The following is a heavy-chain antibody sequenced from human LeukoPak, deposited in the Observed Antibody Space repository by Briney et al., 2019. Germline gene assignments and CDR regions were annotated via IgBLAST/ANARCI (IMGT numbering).Heavy chain of an antibody. J-gene: IGHJ4*02. CDR1: GYTFTGYY. CDR3: ARDLGYSYAYGY. CDR2: INPNSGGT. Sequence: ALVKVSCKASGYTFTGYYMHWVRQAPGQGLEWMGRINPNSGGTNYAQKFQGRVTMTRDTSISTAYMELSRLGSDDTAVYYCARDLGYSYAYGYWGQGTLVTVPS. V-gene: IGHV1-2*06. D-gene: IGHD5-18*01.